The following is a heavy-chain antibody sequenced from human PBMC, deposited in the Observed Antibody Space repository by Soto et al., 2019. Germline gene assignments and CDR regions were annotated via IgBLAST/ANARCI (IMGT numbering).Heavy chain of an antibody. CDR3: ASYRSSEYFAY. D-gene: IGHD6-6*01. CDR1: GGSISISSYY. Sequence: PSETLSLTCTVSGGSISISSYYWGCMRQPPGKGLEWIGSIYYSGSTYYNPSLKSRVTISVDTSKNQFSLKLSSVTAADTVVYYCASYRSSEYFAYWGQGTLVPV. V-gene: IGHV4-39*01. J-gene: IGHJ4*02. CDR2: IYYSGST.